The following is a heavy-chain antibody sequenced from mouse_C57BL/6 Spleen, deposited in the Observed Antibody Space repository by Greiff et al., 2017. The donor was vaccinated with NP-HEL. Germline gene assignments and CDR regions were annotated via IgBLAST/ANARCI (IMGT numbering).Heavy chain of an antibody. CDR1: GYTFTDYY. CDR3: ARGTTVVATEVRDYAMDY. J-gene: IGHJ4*01. CDR2: INPNNGGT. V-gene: IGHV1-26*01. D-gene: IGHD1-1*01. Sequence: EVQLQQSGPELVKPGASVKISCKASGYTFTDYYMNWVKQSHGKSLEWIGDINPNNGGTSYNQKFKGKATLTVDKSSSTAYMELRSLTSEDSAVYYCARGTTVVATEVRDYAMDYWGQGTSVTVSS.